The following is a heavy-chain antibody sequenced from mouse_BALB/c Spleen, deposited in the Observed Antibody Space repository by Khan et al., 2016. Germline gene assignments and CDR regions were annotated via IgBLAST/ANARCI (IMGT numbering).Heavy chain of an antibody. CDR1: GYTFTTYT. D-gene: IGHD1-1*01. J-gene: IGHJ2*01. CDR3: ARERTLVANFDY. CDR2: IIPSSGYT. V-gene: IGHV1-4*01. Sequence: QVQLQQSGAELARPGASVKMSCKASGYTFTTYTMHWVKQRPGQGLEWIGYIIPSSGYTNYNQKFKDKATLTADKYSSTAYMQLSSLTSEDSAVSYCARERTLVANFDYWGQGTTLTVSS.